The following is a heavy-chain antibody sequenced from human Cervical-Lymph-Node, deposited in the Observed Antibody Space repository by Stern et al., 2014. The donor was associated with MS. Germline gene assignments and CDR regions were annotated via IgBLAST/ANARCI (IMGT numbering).Heavy chain of an antibody. CDR3: ARVVAVAGFPRSLYYYYGMDV. Sequence: QVQLQESGPGLVKPSETLSLTCTVSGGSISSYYWSWIRQPPGKGLEWIGYIYYSGSTNYNPSLKSRVTISVDTSKNQFSLKLSSVTAADTAVYYCARVVAVAGFPRSLYYYYGMDVWGQGTTVTVSS. CDR2: IYYSGST. D-gene: IGHD6-19*01. V-gene: IGHV4-59*01. J-gene: IGHJ6*02. CDR1: GGSISSYY.